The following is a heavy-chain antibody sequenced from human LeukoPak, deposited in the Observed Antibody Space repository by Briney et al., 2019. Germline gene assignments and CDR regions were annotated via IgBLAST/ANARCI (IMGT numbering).Heavy chain of an antibody. Sequence: PGGSLRLSCAASGFTFSSYAMSWVRQAPGKGLEWVSVISNSGGSTYYADSVKGRFTISRDNAKNTLYLQMNSLRAEDTAVYYCAKNLAAASDDAFDIWGQGTMVTVSS. D-gene: IGHD6-13*01. CDR2: ISNSGGST. CDR3: AKNLAAASDDAFDI. V-gene: IGHV3-23*01. CDR1: GFTFSSYA. J-gene: IGHJ3*02.